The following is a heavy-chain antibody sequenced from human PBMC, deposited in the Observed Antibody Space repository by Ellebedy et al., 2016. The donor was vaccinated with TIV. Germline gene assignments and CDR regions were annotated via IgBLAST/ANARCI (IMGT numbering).Heavy chain of an antibody. V-gene: IGHV3-7*01. Sequence: GGSLRLXCAASGFTFSNHWMSWVRQALGKGLEWVANINLDGSEGKYVDSVKGRFTISRDNAQNSLFLQMNSLRAEDTAVYYCVRNGGSLDYWGQGSLVTVSS. CDR3: VRNGGSLDY. D-gene: IGHD1-26*01. CDR2: INLDGSEG. CDR1: GFTFSNHW. J-gene: IGHJ4*02.